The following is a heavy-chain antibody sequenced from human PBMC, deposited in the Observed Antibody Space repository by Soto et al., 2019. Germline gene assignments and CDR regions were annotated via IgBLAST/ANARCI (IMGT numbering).Heavy chain of an antibody. CDR3: ARARGGIWFGELSQDFDY. Sequence: ASVKVSCKASGYTFTSYGISWVRQAPGQGLEWMGWISAYNGNTNYAQKLQGRVTMTTDTSTSTAYMELRSLRSDDTAVYYCARARGGIWFGELSQDFDYWGQGTLVTVSS. V-gene: IGHV1-18*01. CDR2: ISAYNGNT. CDR1: GYTFTSYG. J-gene: IGHJ4*02. D-gene: IGHD3-10*01.